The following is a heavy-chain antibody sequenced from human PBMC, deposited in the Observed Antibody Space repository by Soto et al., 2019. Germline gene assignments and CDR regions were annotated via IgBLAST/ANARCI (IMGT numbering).Heavy chain of an antibody. CDR2: IIPILGIT. V-gene: IGHV1-69*04. CDR1: GGTVSSYT. D-gene: IGHD6-13*01. Sequence: QVQLVQSGAEVKKPGSSVKVSCKASGGTVSSYTISWVRQAPGQGLEWMGRIIPILGITNYAQKVQGRVTITPDKATSTGYMELSNLRSEDTAVYYCEREPTFNSGNWFDPWGQGTLVTVSS. J-gene: IGHJ5*02. CDR3: EREPTFNSGNWFDP.